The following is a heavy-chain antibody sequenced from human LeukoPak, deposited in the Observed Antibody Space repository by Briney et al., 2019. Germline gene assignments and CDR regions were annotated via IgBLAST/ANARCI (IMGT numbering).Heavy chain of an antibody. Sequence: SETLSLTSTVSAASIRNYYWSWIRQSPGKGLEWIGYIYYSGSTNYKPSLESRVAMSVDTSKNQFSLRLSSVTAADTAIYYCARRYSSSWYVGFFDPWGQGTLVTVSS. V-gene: IGHV4-59*08. CDR1: AASIRNYY. D-gene: IGHD6-13*01. CDR3: ARRYSSSWYVGFFDP. CDR2: IYYSGST. J-gene: IGHJ5*02.